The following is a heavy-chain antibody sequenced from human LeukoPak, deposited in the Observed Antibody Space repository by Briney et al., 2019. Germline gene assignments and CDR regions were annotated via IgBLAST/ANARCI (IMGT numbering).Heavy chain of an antibody. Sequence: PGGSQRLSCAASGFTFNNYAMTWVRQAPGKGLEWVSSISSSSSYIYYADSVKGRFTISRDNAKNSLYLQMNSLRAEDTAVYYCARVAHSGNVAFDIWGQGTMVTVSS. CDR1: GFTFNNYA. D-gene: IGHD1-14*01. V-gene: IGHV3-21*01. CDR2: ISSSSSYI. J-gene: IGHJ3*02. CDR3: ARVAHSGNVAFDI.